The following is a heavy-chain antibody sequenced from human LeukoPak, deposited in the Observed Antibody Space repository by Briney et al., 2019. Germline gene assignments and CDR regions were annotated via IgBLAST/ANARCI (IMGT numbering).Heavy chain of an antibody. CDR2: IIPIFGTA. D-gene: IGHD4-23*01. CDR3: AKSDVVNPLDY. V-gene: IGHV1-69*06. CDR1: GGTFSSYA. Sequence: SVKVSCKASGGTFSSYAISWVRQAPGQGLEWMGGIIPIFGTANYAQKFQGRVTITADKSTSTAYMELSSLRSEDTAVYYCAKSDVVNPLDYWGQGTLVTVSS. J-gene: IGHJ4*02.